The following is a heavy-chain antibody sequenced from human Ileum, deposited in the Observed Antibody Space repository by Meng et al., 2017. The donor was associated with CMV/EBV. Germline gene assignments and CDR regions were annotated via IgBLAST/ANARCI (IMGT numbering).Heavy chain of an antibody. J-gene: IGHJ2*01. Sequence: QVQPPESGPGLVNPSRTLSLTCTVSGGSISSGDYWWSWIRQPPGMGLEWIGYISYSGSTYYNPSLRSRVTVSVDTSNNQFSLDLRSGTAADTAVYYCARAVAGWYFDLWGRGTLVTVSS. V-gene: IGHV4-30-4*08. CDR1: GGSISSGDYW. CDR3: ARAVAGWYFDL. CDR2: ISYSGST. D-gene: IGHD3-10*01.